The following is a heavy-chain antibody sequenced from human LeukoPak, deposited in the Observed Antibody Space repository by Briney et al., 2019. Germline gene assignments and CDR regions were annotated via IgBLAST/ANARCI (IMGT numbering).Heavy chain of an antibody. Sequence: GGSLRLSCAASGFTFSSYSMNWVRQAPGKGLEWVSYISSSSSTTYYADSVKGRFTISRDNSKNTLYLQMNSLRAEDTAVYYCAKKDIVVVVAATPSSFDYWGQGTLVTVSS. J-gene: IGHJ4*02. CDR1: GFTFSSYS. D-gene: IGHD2-15*01. V-gene: IGHV3-48*01. CDR2: ISSSSSTT. CDR3: AKKDIVVVVAATPSSFDY.